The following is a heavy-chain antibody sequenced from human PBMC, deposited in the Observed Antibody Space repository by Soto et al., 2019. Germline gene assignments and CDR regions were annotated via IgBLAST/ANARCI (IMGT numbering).Heavy chain of an antibody. D-gene: IGHD3-16*01. Sequence: SETLSLTCTVSGGSISSGGYYWSWIRQHPGKGLEWIGYIYYSGSTYYNPSLKSRVTISVDTSKNQFSLKLSSVTAADTAVYYCALGGGGDNDAFDIWGQGTMVTVSS. CDR3: ALGGGGDNDAFDI. CDR1: GGSISSGGYY. V-gene: IGHV4-31*03. CDR2: IYYSGST. J-gene: IGHJ3*02.